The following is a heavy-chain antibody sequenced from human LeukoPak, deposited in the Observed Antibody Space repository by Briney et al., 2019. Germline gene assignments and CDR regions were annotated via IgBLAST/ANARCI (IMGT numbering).Heavy chain of an antibody. CDR1: GDSIDSSNW. J-gene: IGHJ4*02. CDR2: IYHSGNI. Sequence: PSETLPLTCAVSGDSIDSSNWWSWVRQPPGKGLEWIAEIYHSGNINYNPSLKSRVTISVDKSKEQISLKLSSVTAADTAVYYCARDPVAAAGTAFDYWGQGTLVTVSS. V-gene: IGHV4-4*02. CDR3: ARDPVAAAGTAFDY. D-gene: IGHD6-13*01.